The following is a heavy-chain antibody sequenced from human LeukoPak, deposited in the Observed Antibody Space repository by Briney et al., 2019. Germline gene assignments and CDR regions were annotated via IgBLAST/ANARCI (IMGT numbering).Heavy chain of an antibody. CDR1: GYSFADYW. V-gene: IGHV5-51*01. D-gene: IGHD2-2*01. CDR3: ARHSNDYCDY. J-gene: IGHJ4*02. CDR2: IYPGDSAT. Sequence: GESLKISCKGSGYSFADYWIGWVRQMPGKGLEWMGIIYPGDSATRYSPPFQGQVTILADESINTAYLQWSSLKASDTAMYYCARHSNDYCDYWGQGTLVTVSS.